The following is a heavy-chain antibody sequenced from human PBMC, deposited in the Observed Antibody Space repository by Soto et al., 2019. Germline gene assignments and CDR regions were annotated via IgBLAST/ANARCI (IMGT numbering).Heavy chain of an antibody. CDR1: GGTPSTHA. CDR3: ARESSGVTHFDF. D-gene: IGHD3-10*01. V-gene: IGHV1-69*06. Sequence: SVNVPSNASGGTPSTHAISWVRQAPGQGLEWMGRIIPMFGTANYAQNFQGRVTITADKSTSTAYMELTSLRSEDTAVYYCARESSGVTHFDFWGQGTLVTVSS. J-gene: IGHJ4*02. CDR2: IIPMFGTA.